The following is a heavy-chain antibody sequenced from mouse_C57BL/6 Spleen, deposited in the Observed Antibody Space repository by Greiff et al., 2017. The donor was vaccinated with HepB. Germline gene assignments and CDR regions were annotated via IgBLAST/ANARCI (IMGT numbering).Heavy chain of an antibody. J-gene: IGHJ4*01. CDR2: IYPGDGDT. CDR3: ASIYYDYDYAMDY. CDR1: GYAFSSYW. V-gene: IGHV1-80*01. D-gene: IGHD2-4*01. Sequence: VQLVESGAELVKPGASVKISCKASGYAFSSYWMNWVKQRPGKGLEWIGQIYPGDGDTNYNGKFKGKATLTADKSSSTAYMQLSSLTSEDSAVYFCASIYYDYDYAMDYWGQGTSVTVSS.